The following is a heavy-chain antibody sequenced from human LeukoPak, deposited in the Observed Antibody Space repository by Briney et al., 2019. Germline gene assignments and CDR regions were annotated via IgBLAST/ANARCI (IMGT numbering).Heavy chain of an antibody. CDR3: ARVRGSYSSDY. CDR2: ISKDGRTV. CDR1: GFTFSDYY. J-gene: IGHJ4*02. Sequence: PGGSLRLSCAASGFTFSDYYMSWIRQAPGKGLEWVSFISKDGRTVSYADSVKGQFTISRDNSENSLYLQMNSLTADDTAVYFCARVRGSYSSDYWGQGTLVTVSS. V-gene: IGHV3-11*01. D-gene: IGHD5-12*01.